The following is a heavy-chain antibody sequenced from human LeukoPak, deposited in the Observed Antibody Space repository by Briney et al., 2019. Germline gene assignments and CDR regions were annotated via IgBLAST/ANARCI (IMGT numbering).Heavy chain of an antibody. Sequence: GGSLRLSCVASGFIFSSYSMNWVRQAPGKGLEWVSSISSSSSYIYYADSVKGRFTISRDNAKDSLYLQMNSLRAEDTAVYYCARDLHPGRGVIISDVFDIWGQGTMVTVSS. CDR3: ARDLHPGRGVIISDVFDI. V-gene: IGHV3-21*01. CDR2: ISSSSSYI. D-gene: IGHD3-3*01. J-gene: IGHJ3*02. CDR1: GFIFSSYS.